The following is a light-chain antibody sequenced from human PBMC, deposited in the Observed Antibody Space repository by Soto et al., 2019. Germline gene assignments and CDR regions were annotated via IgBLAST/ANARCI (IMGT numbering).Light chain of an antibody. CDR3: EAWGGGLSGWV. V-gene: IGLV1-44*01. CDR1: SSDIGSNT. CDR2: DNN. J-gene: IGLJ3*02. Sequence: QSVLTQPPSASATPGQRVTISCSGSSSDIGSNTVNWYQQLPGTAPKLLIYDNNQRPSGVPDRFSGSKSGTSASLAISGLQSEDEADYYCEAWGGGLSGWVFGGGTKLTVL.